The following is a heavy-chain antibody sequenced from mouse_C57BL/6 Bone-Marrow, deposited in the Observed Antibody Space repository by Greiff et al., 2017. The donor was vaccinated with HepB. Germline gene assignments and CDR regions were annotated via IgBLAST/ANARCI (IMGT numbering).Heavy chain of an antibody. D-gene: IGHD4-1*01. CDR1: GYTFTDYY. Sequence: EVQLQQSGPELVKPGASVKISCKASGYTFTDYYMNWVKQSHGKSLEWIGDINPNNGGTSYNQKFKGKATLTVDKSSSTAYMELRSLTSEDSAGYYCALTGDYFDYWGQGTTLTVSS. J-gene: IGHJ2*01. V-gene: IGHV1-26*01. CDR2: INPNNGGT. CDR3: ALTGDYFDY.